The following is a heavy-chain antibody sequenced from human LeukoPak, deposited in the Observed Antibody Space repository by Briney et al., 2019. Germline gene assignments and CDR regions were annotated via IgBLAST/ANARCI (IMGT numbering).Heavy chain of an antibody. CDR1: GFTFSSYW. CDR3: AKTLYSSSYVLGDFDY. V-gene: IGHV3-7*03. Sequence: GGSLRLSCAASGFTFSSYWMSWVRQAPGKGLEWVANIKQDGSEKYYVDSVKGRFTISRDNAKNSLYLQMNSLRAEDTAVYYCAKTLYSSSYVLGDFDYWGQGTLVTVSS. CDR2: IKQDGSEK. D-gene: IGHD6-6*01. J-gene: IGHJ4*02.